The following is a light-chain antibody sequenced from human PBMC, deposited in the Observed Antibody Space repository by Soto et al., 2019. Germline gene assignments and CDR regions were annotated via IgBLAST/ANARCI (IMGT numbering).Light chain of an antibody. J-gene: IGKJ1*01. CDR1: QTISSW. CDR3: QHYNSYSEA. Sequence: DSQMTQSPSTLSGSVGDRVTITCRASQTISSWLAWYQQKPGKAPKLLIYKASTLKSGVPSRFSGSGSGTEFTLTISSLQPDDFATYYCQHYNSYSEAFSQGTKVDI. V-gene: IGKV1-5*03. CDR2: KAS.